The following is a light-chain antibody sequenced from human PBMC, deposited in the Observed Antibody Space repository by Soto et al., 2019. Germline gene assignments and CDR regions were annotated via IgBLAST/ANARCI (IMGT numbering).Light chain of an antibody. J-gene: IGKJ1*01. Sequence: DLQMTQSPSSLSASVGDRVTITCRANQSISSYLNWYQQKPGKAPKLLIYAASSLQSGVPSRFSGSGSGTDFTLTISSLQPEDFATYYCQQSYSTPPVTFGQGTKVEIK. V-gene: IGKV1-39*01. CDR3: QQSYSTPPVT. CDR2: AAS. CDR1: QSISSY.